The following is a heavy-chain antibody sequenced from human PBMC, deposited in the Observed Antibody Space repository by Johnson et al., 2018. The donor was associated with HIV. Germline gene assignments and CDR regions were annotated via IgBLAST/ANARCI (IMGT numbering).Heavy chain of an antibody. Sequence: VQLVESGGGVVQPGRSLRLSCAASGFTFSSYWMSWVRQAPGKGLEWVANIKQDGSEKYYVDSVTGRFTISRDNAKNSLYLQMNSLRAEDTAVYYCARLGIAAARGAFDIWGQGTMVTVSS. CDR2: IKQDGSEK. CDR1: GFTFSSYW. D-gene: IGHD6-13*01. V-gene: IGHV3-7*01. CDR3: ARLGIAAARGAFDI. J-gene: IGHJ3*02.